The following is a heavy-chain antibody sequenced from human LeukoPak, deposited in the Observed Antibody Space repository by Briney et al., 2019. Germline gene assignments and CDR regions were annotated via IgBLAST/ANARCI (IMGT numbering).Heavy chain of an antibody. CDR1: GYTFTSYG. CDR2: ISAYNGNT. V-gene: IGHV1-18*01. D-gene: IGHD3-3*01. J-gene: IGHJ4*02. Sequence: ASVKVSCKASGYTFTSYGISWVRQAPGQGLEWMGWISAYNGNTNYAQKLQGRVTMTTDTSTSTAYMELRSLRSDDTAVYYCARETRTYYDFWSGRYFDYWGQGTLVTVSS. CDR3: ARETRTYYDFWSGRYFDY.